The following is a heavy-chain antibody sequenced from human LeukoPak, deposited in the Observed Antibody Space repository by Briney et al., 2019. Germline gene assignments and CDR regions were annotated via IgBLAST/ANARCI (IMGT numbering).Heavy chain of an antibody. CDR2: INHSGST. D-gene: IGHD2-15*01. Sequence: SETLSLTCAVHGGSFSGYYWSWIRQPPGKGLEWIGEINHSGSTNYNPSLKSRVTISVDTSKNQFSLKLSSVTAADTAVYYCARACSGGSCYLDYWGQGTLVTVSS. CDR3: ARACSGGSCYLDY. V-gene: IGHV4-34*01. J-gene: IGHJ4*02. CDR1: GGSFSGYY.